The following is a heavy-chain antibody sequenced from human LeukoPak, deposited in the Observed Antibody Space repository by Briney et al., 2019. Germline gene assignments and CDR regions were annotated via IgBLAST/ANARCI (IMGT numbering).Heavy chain of an antibody. J-gene: IGHJ4*02. V-gene: IGHV3-7*01. CDR2: IKHDASET. CDR3: ARPRVPDS. CDR1: GFTFSTSW. Sequence: PGGSLRLSCAASGFTFSTSWMSWVRQAPGKGLEWVANIKHDASETNYVDSVKGRFTISRGNAKNSLYLQMNSLRAEDTAVYYCARPRVPDSWGQGTLVTVSS.